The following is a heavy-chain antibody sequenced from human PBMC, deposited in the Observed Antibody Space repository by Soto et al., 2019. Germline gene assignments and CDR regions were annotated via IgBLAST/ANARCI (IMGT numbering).Heavy chain of an antibody. CDR2: KYYRSKWYN. D-gene: IGHD1-20*01. CDR1: GDSVASNSAA. V-gene: IGHV6-1*01. CDR3: ARGNHNYWFDP. J-gene: IGHJ5*02. Sequence: QVQLQQSGPGLVQPSQTLSLTCAISGDSVASNSAAWIWIRQSPSRGLEWLGRKYYRSKWYNDYAVSVKSQIIINPDTSKNQFSLQLNSVTPEDTAVYYCARGNHNYWFDPWGQGTLVTVSS.